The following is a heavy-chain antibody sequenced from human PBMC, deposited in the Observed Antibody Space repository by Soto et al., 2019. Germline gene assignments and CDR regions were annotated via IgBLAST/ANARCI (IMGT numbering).Heavy chain of an antibody. Sequence: QVQLQESGPGLVKPSETLSLTCTVSGGSISSYYWSWIRQPPGKGLEWIGYIYYSGSTNYNPSLKSRVTISVDTSKNQFSLKLSSVTAADTAVYYCARGPIEYSGYADYWGKGTLVTVSS. CDR1: GGSISSYY. J-gene: IGHJ4*02. D-gene: IGHD5-12*01. CDR3: ARGPIEYSGYADY. CDR2: IYYSGST. V-gene: IGHV4-59*01.